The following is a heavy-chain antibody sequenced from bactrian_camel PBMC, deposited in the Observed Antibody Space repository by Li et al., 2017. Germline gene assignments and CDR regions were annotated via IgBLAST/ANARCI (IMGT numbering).Heavy chain of an antibody. V-gene: IGHV3S53*01. CDR1: GNTYNLSC. CDR3: AADPRGSVLRSLQRSEYRY. J-gene: IGHJ4*01. CDR2: INRAGIS. D-gene: IGHD5*01. Sequence: HVQLVESGGGSVPPGGSVRLSCAASGNTYNLSCLGWFRQAPGKEREGIASINRAGISMYADSVKGRFTISRDNARNTLYLQMNSLKLEDTAMYFCAADPRGSVLRSLQRSEYRYWAQGTQVTVS.